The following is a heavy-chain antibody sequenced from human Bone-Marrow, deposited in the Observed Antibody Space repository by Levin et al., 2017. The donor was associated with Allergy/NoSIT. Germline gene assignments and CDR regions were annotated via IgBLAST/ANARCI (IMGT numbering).Heavy chain of an antibody. V-gene: IGHV1-2*02. CDR3: ARAFPRVVVAATRGNWFDP. Sequence: ASVKVSCKASGYTFTGYYMHWVRQAPGQGLEWMGWINPNSGGTNYAQKFQGRVTMTRDTSISTAYMELSRLRSDDTAVYYCARAFPRVVVAATRGNWFDPWGQGTLVTVSS. J-gene: IGHJ5*02. CDR2: INPNSGGT. D-gene: IGHD2-15*01. CDR1: GYTFTGYY.